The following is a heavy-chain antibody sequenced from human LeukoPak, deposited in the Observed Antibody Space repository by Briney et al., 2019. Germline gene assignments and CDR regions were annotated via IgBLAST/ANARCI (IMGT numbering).Heavy chain of an antibody. CDR3: ARTGSTVTMLYPFDH. J-gene: IGHJ4*02. D-gene: IGHD4-17*01. V-gene: IGHV4-39*07. CDR2: IYYSGTT. Sequence: KPSETLSLTCTVSGGSITSSTYYWGWIRQPPGKGLEWIGSIYYSGTTYYNPSLKSRVTISVDTSKNQFSLELSSVTAADTAVYYCARTGSTVTMLYPFDHWGQGTLVTVSS. CDR1: GGSITSSTYY.